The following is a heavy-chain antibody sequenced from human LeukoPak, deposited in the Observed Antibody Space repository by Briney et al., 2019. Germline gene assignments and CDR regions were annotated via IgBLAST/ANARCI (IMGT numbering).Heavy chain of an antibody. Sequence: SVTVSCKASGVTFNRFAFNWVRQAPGQGLEWLGGVIPLFNTSTYAQKFQDRVSITADESTGTAYMHLRSLRSEDTAVYYCAPVAAATAAVDWFDLWGKGTLVTVSS. CDR2: VIPLFNTS. D-gene: IGHD2-15*01. J-gene: IGHJ5*02. V-gene: IGHV1-69*01. CDR3: APVAAATAAVDWFDL. CDR1: GVTFNRFA.